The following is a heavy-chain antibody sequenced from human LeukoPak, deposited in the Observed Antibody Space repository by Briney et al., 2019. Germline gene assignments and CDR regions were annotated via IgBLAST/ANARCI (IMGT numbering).Heavy chain of an antibody. CDR1: GFTFSSYG. D-gene: IGHD3-22*01. V-gene: IGHV3-30*18. CDR2: ISYDGSNK. J-gene: IGHJ5*02. Sequence: PGRSLRLSCAASGFTFSSYGMHWVRQAPGKGLEWVAVISYDGSNKYYADSVKGRFTISRDNSKNTLYLQMNSLRAEDTAVYYCAKAPGDSSGYPRGWFDPWGQGTLVTVSS. CDR3: AKAPGDSSGYPRGWFDP.